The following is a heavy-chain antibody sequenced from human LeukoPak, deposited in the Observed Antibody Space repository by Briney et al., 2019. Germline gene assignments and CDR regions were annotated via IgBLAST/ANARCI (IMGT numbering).Heavy chain of an antibody. V-gene: IGHV3-23*01. Sequence: PGGSLRLSCAASGFTFHNFAMSWARQAPGKGLEWVSSISSSGEFTFYADSVKGRFTIFRDNSRYTLYLQMNSLRAEDAAMYYCVKDRPNYYESNGDYYKRDGDFWGQGTLVTVSA. CDR3: VKDRPNYYESNGDYYKRDGDF. D-gene: IGHD3-22*01. CDR2: ISSSGEFT. J-gene: IGHJ4*02. CDR1: GFTFHNFA.